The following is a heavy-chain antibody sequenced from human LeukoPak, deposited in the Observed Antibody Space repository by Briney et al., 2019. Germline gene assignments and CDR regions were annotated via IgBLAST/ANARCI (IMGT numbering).Heavy chain of an antibody. J-gene: IGHJ3*02. V-gene: IGHV3-21*01. CDR1: GFTFSSYT. D-gene: IGHD5-18*01. Sequence: GGSLRLSCAVSGFTFSSYTMNRVRQAPGKGLEWVSTISTSSSYTYYADSVKGRITISRDNAKNSLYLQMNSLRAEDTAVYFCARGLRARGYSYGPVLRAFDIWGQGTMVTVSS. CDR3: ARGLRARGYSYGPVLRAFDI. CDR2: ISTSSSYT.